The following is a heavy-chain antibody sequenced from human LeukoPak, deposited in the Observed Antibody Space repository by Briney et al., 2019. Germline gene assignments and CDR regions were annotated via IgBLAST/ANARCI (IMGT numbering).Heavy chain of an antibody. J-gene: IGHJ6*03. CDR1: GYRFTTYW. CDR3: ARSQQWLGYYYYYMDV. CDR2: IYPDDSET. D-gene: IGHD6-19*01. Sequence: GESLQISCKGGGYRFTTYWIVWVRQMPGKGLEWMGVIYPDDSETKYSPSFQGQVTISADKSISTAYLQWSSLKASDTAMYYCARSQQWLGYYYYYMDVWGKGTTVTVSS. V-gene: IGHV5-51*01.